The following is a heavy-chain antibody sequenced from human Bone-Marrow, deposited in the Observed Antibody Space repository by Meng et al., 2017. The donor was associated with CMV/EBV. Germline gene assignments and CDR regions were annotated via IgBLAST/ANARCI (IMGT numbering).Heavy chain of an antibody. D-gene: IGHD1-26*01. CDR1: GYTFTSYD. CDR3: ARGWELQAGDAFDI. J-gene: IGHJ3*02. CDR2: MNPNSGNT. V-gene: IGHV1-8*03. Sequence: ASVKVSCKASGYTFTSYDINWVRQATGQGLEWMGWMNPNSGNTGYAQKFQGRVTITRNTSISTAYMELSSLRSEDTAVYYCARGWELQAGDAFDIWGQGTMVTVSS.